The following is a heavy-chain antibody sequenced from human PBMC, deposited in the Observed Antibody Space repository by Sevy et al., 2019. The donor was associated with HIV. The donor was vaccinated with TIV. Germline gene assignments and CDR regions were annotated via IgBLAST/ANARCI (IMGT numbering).Heavy chain of an antibody. CDR3: AKDRRVGVPWGSGWDYYGMDV. CDR1: GFTFSSYG. V-gene: IGHV3-30*18. CDR2: ISYDGSNK. Sequence: GGSLRLSCAASGFTFSSYGMHWVRQAPGKGLEWVAVISYDGSNKYYADSVKGRFAISRDNSKNTLYLQMNSLRAKETAADYCAKDRRVGVPWGSGWDYYGMDVWGQGTTVTVSS. D-gene: IGHD6-19*01. J-gene: IGHJ6*02.